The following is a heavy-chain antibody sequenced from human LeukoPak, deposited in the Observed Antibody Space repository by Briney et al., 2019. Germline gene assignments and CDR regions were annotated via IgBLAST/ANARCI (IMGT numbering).Heavy chain of an antibody. CDR2: IWYNGSNK. CDR1: GFSFRNYG. J-gene: IGHJ4*02. V-gene: IGHV3-33*06. D-gene: IGHD7-27*01. Sequence: GGSLRLSCTASGFSFRNYGKNWVRNAPRPGQEREAGIWYNGSNKNYVDSVKGRFTISRDDSKNTLYLEMSSLTVEVTAVYYCSKSRGGSSSWGSDYWGQETQVTVSS. CDR3: SKSRGGSSSWGSDY.